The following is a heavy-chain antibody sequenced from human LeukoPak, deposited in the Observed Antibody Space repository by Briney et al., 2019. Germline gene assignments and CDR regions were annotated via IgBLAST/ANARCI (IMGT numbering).Heavy chain of an antibody. Sequence: SETLSLTCTVSGGSVSSGSYYWSWIRQPPGKGLEWIGYIYYSGSTNYNPSLKSRVTISVDTSKNQFSLKLSSVTAADTAVYYCARYKNTTWFGANWFDPWGQGTLVTVSS. CDR3: ARYKNTTWFGANWFDP. J-gene: IGHJ5*02. CDR2: IYYSGST. CDR1: GGSVSSGSYY. D-gene: IGHD3-10*01. V-gene: IGHV4-61*01.